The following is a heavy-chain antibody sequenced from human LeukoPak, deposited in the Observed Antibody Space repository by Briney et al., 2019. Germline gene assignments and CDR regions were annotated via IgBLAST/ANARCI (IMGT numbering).Heavy chain of an antibody. CDR3: ARAGPYSGSYYAFDI. Sequence: GRSLRLSCAASGFTFSSFAMHWVRQAPGKGLEWVAVIALDAYREYHADSVKGRFTISRDNSKNTLYLQMNSLRAEDTAVYYCARAGPYSGSYYAFDIWGQGTMVTVSS. CDR1: GFTFSSFA. V-gene: IGHV3-30-3*01. CDR2: IALDAYRE. D-gene: IGHD1-26*01. J-gene: IGHJ3*02.